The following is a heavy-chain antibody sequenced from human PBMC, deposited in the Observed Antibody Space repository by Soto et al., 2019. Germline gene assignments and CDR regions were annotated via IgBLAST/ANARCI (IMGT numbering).Heavy chain of an antibody. D-gene: IGHD3-16*01. CDR2: VVYGGS. Sequence: SETLSLACSVSRRCIRSNYWSWIRQSPEKGLEWLGYVVYGGSGYKPSLGGRVSMSVETSKRHFYLKLTSVTVADTGVYYCASYRGALYFESWGPGSLVTVSS. J-gene: IGHJ4*02. V-gene: IGHV4-59*13. CDR1: RRCIRSNY. CDR3: ASYRGALYFES.